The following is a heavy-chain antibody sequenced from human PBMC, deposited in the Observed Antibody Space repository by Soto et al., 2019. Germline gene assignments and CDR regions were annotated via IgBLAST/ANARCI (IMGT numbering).Heavy chain of an antibody. D-gene: IGHD2-2*01. CDR2: TIPIFGTA. CDR1: VGTFSSYS. V-gene: IGHV1-69*01. Sequence: QVQLVQSGAEVKKHGSSVKVSCKASVGTFSSYSISWVRQAPGQGLEWMGGTIPIFGTANYGQKFQGGDSITADQSTNPAYRELGSLRSEDTAVYYCASDQEPLRTSGWFDPWGQGPQITVSS. CDR3: ASDQEPLRTSGWFDP. J-gene: IGHJ5*02.